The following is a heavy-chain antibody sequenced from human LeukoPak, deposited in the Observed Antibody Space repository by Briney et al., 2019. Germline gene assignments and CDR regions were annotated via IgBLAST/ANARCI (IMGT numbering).Heavy chain of an antibody. Sequence: GGSLRLSCAACGFTFNTYAMNCVRQAPGEGLEWVSGVSDSGRSTYYADSVKGRFTISGDNSKNTLYLQMNSLRAEDTAVYYCANLIDSSRKYGLDVWGQGTTVTVSS. CDR2: VSDSGRST. CDR1: GFTFNTYA. CDR3: ANLIDSSRKYGLDV. D-gene: IGHD3-22*01. J-gene: IGHJ6*02. V-gene: IGHV3-23*01.